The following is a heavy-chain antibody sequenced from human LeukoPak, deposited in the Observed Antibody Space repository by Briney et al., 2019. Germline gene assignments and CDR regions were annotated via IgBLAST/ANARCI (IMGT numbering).Heavy chain of an antibody. Sequence: SETLSLTCTVSGGSISSSSYYWGWIRQPPGKGLEWIGSIYYSGSTYYNPSLKSRVTISVDTSKNQFSLKLSSVTAADTAVYYCAKGSSWSFDYWGQGTLVTVSS. J-gene: IGHJ4*02. D-gene: IGHD6-13*01. CDR1: GGSISSSSYY. V-gene: IGHV4-39*01. CDR3: AKGSSWSFDY. CDR2: IYYSGST.